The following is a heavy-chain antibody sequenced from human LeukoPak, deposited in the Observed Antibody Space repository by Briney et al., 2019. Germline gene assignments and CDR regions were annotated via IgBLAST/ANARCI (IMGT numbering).Heavy chain of an antibody. J-gene: IGHJ5*02. CDR1: GGSFSGYY. Sequence: PSETLSLTCDLYGGSFSGYYWHWIRQSPGKGLEWIAEINHSGGVKYNPSLKSRVTISADTSKSQFSLKLSSVTAADTAVYYCLHHYDGSYSWGQGTLVTVSS. D-gene: IGHD3-22*01. V-gene: IGHV4-34*01. CDR2: INHSGGV. CDR3: LHHYDGSYS.